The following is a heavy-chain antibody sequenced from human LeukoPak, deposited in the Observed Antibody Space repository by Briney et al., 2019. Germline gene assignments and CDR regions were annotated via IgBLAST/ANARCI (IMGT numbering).Heavy chain of an antibody. Sequence: SVKVSCKASGGTFSSYAISWVRQAPGQGLEWMGRIIPIFGMANYAQKFQGRVTITADKSTSTAYMELSSLRSEDTAVYYCARDSDTVTREHYFDYWGQGTLVTVSS. D-gene: IGHD4-11*01. J-gene: IGHJ4*02. CDR2: IIPIFGMA. CDR3: ARDSDTVTREHYFDY. V-gene: IGHV1-69*04. CDR1: GGTFSSYA.